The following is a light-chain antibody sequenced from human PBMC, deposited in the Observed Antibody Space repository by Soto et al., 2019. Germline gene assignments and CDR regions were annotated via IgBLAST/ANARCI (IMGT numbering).Light chain of an antibody. CDR1: QSVTMW. CDR2: KTS. V-gene: IGKV1-5*03. CDR3: QHWTDYSWT. Sequence: DIHMTQSPSTLSASVGDRVTITCRASQSVTMWLAWYQQKPGKAPNLLIYKTSSLESGVPSRFGGSGSGTEFTLTISSLQPDDFATYYCQHWTDYSWTFGQGNKVEVK. J-gene: IGKJ1*01.